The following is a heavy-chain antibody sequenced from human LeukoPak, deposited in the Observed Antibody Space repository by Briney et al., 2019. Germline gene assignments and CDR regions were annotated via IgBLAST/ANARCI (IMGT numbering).Heavy chain of an antibody. V-gene: IGHV4-39*02. CDR3: ARLASLGRWLQFTH. J-gene: IGHJ1*01. CDR1: GASVSTSKFY. Sequence: SETLSLTCSVSGASVSTSKFYWGYIRQPPGKGLEWIGTVYYGGSTYYKPSLKSRVTISFDTTKNHFSLTLASVTAADTAVYYCARLASLGRWLQFTHWGQGILVTVSS. D-gene: IGHD5-24*01. CDR2: VYYGGST.